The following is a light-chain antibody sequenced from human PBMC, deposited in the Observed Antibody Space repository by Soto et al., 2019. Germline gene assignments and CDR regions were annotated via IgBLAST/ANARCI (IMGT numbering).Light chain of an antibody. CDR3: SSYTTNKTRV. V-gene: IGLV2-14*01. Sequence: QSALSQPASVSGSPGQKITISCTGTTNDVGDNNYVSWYQQHPGTAPKLIIYEVTDRPSGVSDRFSGSQSDKVASLTISGLQAGDEAEYFCSSYTTNKTRVFGGGTKLTVL. CDR2: EVT. J-gene: IGLJ3*02. CDR1: TNDVGDNNY.